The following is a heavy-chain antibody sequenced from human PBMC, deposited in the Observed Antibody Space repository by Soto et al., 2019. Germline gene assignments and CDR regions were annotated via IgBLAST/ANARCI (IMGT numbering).Heavy chain of an antibody. V-gene: IGHV3-66*01. CDR3: ARSGGLTPGGWFDP. D-gene: IGHD3-10*01. CDR1: GFTVSSNY. Sequence: EVQLVESGGGLVQPGGSLRLSCAASGFTVSSNYMSWVRQAPGKGLEWVSVIYSGGSTYYADSVKGRFTISRDNSKNTLYLQINSLRAEDTAVYHCARSGGLTPGGWFDPWGQGTLVTVSS. CDR2: IYSGGST. J-gene: IGHJ5*02.